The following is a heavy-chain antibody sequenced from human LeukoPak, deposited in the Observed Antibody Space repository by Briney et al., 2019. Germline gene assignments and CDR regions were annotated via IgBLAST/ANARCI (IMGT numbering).Heavy chain of an antibody. J-gene: IGHJ4*02. CDR1: GFTVSSNY. CDR2: IYSGGST. Sequence: GGSLRLSCAASGFTVSSNYMGWVRQAPGKGLEWVSVIYSGGSTYYADSVKGRFTISRDNSKNTLYLQMNSLRAEDTAVYYCARAIVVVPADIIEAGYFDYWGQGTLSPSPQ. V-gene: IGHV3-66*02. D-gene: IGHD2-2*02. CDR3: ARAIVVVPADIIEAGYFDY.